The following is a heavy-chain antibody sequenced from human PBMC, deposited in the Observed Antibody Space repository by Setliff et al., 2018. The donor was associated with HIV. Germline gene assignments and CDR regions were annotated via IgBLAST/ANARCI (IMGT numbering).Heavy chain of an antibody. D-gene: IGHD3-22*01. CDR3: ARSGYYGSSGEPSYFDY. J-gene: IGHJ4*02. CDR2: INPNNGGT. CDR1: GYTFTGYY. Sequence: GASVKVSCKTFGYTFTGYYMHWVRQAPGQGLEWMGWINPNNGGTNYAQKLQGRVTMTTDTSTSTAYMELRSLRSDDTAVYYCARSGYYGSSGEPSYFDYWGQGTLVPSPQ. V-gene: IGHV1-2*02.